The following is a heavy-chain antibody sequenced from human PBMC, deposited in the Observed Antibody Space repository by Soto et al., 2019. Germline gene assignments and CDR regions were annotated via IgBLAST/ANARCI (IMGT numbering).Heavy chain of an antibody. V-gene: IGHV3-30*03. J-gene: IGHJ6*02. D-gene: IGHD6-19*01. Sequence: GGSLRLSCAASGFTFSSYGMHWVRQAPGKGLEWVAVISYDGSNKYYADSVKGRFTISRDNSKNTLYLQMNSLRAEDTAVYYCARDRYSRGWYRPYYYYGMDVWGQGTTVTVSS. CDR2: ISYDGSNK. CDR1: GFTFSSYG. CDR3: ARDRYSRGWYRPYYYYGMDV.